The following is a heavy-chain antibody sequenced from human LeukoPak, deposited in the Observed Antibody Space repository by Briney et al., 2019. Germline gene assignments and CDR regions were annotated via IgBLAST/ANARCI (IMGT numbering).Heavy chain of an antibody. CDR3: TRGQSSCGADCCD. CDR1: GFSVSNYY. V-gene: IGHV3-66*01. CDR2: MYTGGGR. J-gene: IGHJ4*02. Sequence: GGSLRLSCAASGFSVSNYYMSWVRQPPGKGLEWVSVMYTGGGRYYGDSVKGRFTISRDNSKNTVFLQMNSLRVEDTALYYCTRGQSSCGADCCDWGQGPLVTVSS. D-gene: IGHD2-21*02.